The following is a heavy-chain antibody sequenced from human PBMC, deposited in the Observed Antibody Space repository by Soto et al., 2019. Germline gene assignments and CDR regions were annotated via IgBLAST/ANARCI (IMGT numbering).Heavy chain of an antibody. V-gene: IGHV1-69*02. CDR1: GGTFSSYT. D-gene: IGHD3-22*01. J-gene: IGHJ4*02. Sequence: SVKVSCKASGGTFSSYTISWVRQAPGQGLEWMGRIIPILGIANYAQKFQGRVTITADKSTSTACMELSSLRSEDTAVYYCANSDDSSGYSPFDYWAQGPQVTVPS. CDR3: ANSDDSSGYSPFDY. CDR2: IIPILGIA.